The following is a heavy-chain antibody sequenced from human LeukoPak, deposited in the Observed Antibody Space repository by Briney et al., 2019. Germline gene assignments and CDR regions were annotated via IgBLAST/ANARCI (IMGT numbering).Heavy chain of an antibody. Sequence: SETLSLTCTVSGGSISSYYWSWIRQPPPKGLEGIGEINHSESTNYNPSLKRRVTISVDTSKNQFSLKLSSVTAADTGVYYCARGRKYTSGYRVTELGSGYSDYWGQGTLVTVSS. J-gene: IGHJ4*02. CDR3: ARGRKYTSGYRVTELGSGYSDY. CDR1: GGSISSYY. D-gene: IGHD5-18*01. CDR2: INHSEST. V-gene: IGHV4-34*01.